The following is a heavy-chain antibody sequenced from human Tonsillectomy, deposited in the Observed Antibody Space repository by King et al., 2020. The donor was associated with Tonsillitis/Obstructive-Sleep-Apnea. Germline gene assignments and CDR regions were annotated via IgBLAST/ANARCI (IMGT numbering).Heavy chain of an antibody. CDR3: VRDDKDGRFFDY. V-gene: IGHV1-46*01. CDR1: GYTFTRNY. J-gene: IGHJ4*02. D-gene: IGHD2-15*01. CDR2: INPSSGIT. Sequence: QLVQSGAEVKKPGASVKVSCKASGYTFTRNYIHWVRQAPGQGLEWMGIINPSSGITTYAQKFQGRVTMTRDTPTSPVNMELSSRRSEDTAVYYCVRDDKDGRFFDYWGQGSLVTVSS.